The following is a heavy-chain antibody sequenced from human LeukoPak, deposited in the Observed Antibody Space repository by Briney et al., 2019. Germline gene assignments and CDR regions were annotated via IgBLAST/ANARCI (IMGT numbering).Heavy chain of an antibody. V-gene: IGHV3-30*02. J-gene: IGHJ6*03. Sequence: GGSLRLSCAASGFTFSNYGMHWVRQAPGKGLEWVAFIRSDGINKYHADSVKGRFTISRDNSKNTVYVQMRSLRAEDTAVYYCAKAPLSYYDILTGYGYMGVWGKGTTVTISS. CDR2: IRSDGINK. CDR3: AKAPLSYYDILTGYGYMGV. CDR1: GFTFSNYG. D-gene: IGHD3-9*01.